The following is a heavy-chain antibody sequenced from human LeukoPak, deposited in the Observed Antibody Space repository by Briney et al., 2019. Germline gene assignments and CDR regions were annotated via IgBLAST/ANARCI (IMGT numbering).Heavy chain of an antibody. CDR3: ARDLQPGRSVYY. Sequence: SETLSLTCTVSGGSISSSSYYWGWIRQPPGKGLEWIGSNYYSGSTYYNPSLKSRVTISVDTSKNQFSLKLSSVTAADTAVYYCARDLQPGRSVYYWGQGTLVTVSS. CDR2: NYYSGST. J-gene: IGHJ4*02. D-gene: IGHD5/OR15-5a*01. CDR1: GGSISSSSYY. V-gene: IGHV4-39*07.